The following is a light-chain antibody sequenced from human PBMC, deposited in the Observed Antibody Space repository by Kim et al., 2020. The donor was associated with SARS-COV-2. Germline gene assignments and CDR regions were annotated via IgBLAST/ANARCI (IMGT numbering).Light chain of an antibody. Sequence: GQSITISCTGTSSDVGGYNCVSWFQHHPGKAPKLIIHDVSNRPSGVSNRFSGSKSGSTASLTISGLQADDEADYYCSSCTSSNTRVFGTGTKVTVL. CDR3: SSCTSSNTRV. CDR1: SSDVGGYNC. V-gene: IGLV2-14*03. CDR2: DVS. J-gene: IGLJ1*01.